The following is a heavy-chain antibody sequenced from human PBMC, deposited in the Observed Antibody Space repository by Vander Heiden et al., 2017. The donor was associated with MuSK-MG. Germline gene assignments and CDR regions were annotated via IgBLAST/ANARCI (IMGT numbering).Heavy chain of an antibody. Sequence: EVRLVESGGGLVQPGGSLRVSCTAPGFTFSSFEMNWFRQAPGRGPEWVSYITATGEIRNYAASAKGRFTVSRDNAQNSLYLQMNNLRVDDTSVYYCATGNYGDTPRVWGQGTTVTVSS. D-gene: IGHD4-17*01. J-gene: IGHJ6*02. V-gene: IGHV3-48*03. CDR2: ITATGEIR. CDR3: ATGNYGDTPRV. CDR1: GFTFSSFE.